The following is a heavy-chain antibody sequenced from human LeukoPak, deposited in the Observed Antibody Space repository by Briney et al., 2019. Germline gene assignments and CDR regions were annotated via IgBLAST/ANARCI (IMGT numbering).Heavy chain of an antibody. J-gene: IGHJ5*02. V-gene: IGHV1-2*02. CDR1: GYTFTGYY. CDR2: INPNSGGT. Sequence: ASVKVSFKASGYTFTGYYMHWVRQAPGQGLEWMGWINPNSGGTNYAQKFQGRVTMTRDTSISTAYMELSRLRSDDTAVYYCARPLGGGWYFGFDPWGQGTLVTVSS. CDR3: ARPLGGGWYFGFDP. D-gene: IGHD6-19*01.